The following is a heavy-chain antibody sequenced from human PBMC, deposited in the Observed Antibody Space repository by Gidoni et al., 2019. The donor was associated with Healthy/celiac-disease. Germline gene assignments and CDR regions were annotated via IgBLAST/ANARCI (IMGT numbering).Heavy chain of an antibody. CDR2: IRSKAYGGTT. CDR3: TRGSIAVAGHYYGMDV. D-gene: IGHD6-19*01. J-gene: IGHJ6*02. V-gene: IGHV3-49*05. CDR1: GFTFGAYA. Sequence: EVQLVEYGGGLVKPGRSLRLSCTASGFTFGAYAMSWFRQAPGKGLEWVGFIRSKAYGGTTEYAASVKGRFTISRDDSKSIAYLQMNSLKTEDTAVYYCTRGSIAVAGHYYGMDVWGQGTTVTVSS.